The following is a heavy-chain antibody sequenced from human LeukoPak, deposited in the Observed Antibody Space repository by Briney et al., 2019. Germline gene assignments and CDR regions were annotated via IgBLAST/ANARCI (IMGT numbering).Heavy chain of an antibody. CDR2: IKQDGSDK. Sequence: GGSLRLSCAASGFTFSSYWMTWVRQAPGKGLEWVANIKQDGSDKYYVDSVKGRFSISRDNAKNSLYLQMNSLRDEDTAVYFCARDLLDYWGQGTLVTVSS. CDR1: GFTFSSYW. J-gene: IGHJ4*02. CDR3: ARDLLDY. V-gene: IGHV3-7*01.